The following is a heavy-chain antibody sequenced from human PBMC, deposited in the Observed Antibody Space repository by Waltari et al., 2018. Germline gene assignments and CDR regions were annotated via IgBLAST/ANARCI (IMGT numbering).Heavy chain of an antibody. CDR1: GLTFSSYE. D-gene: IGHD6-13*01. Sequence: EVQLVESGGGLVQPGGSLRLSCAASGLTFSSYEMNWVRQAPGKGLEWVSYISSSGSTIYYADSVKGRFTISRDNAKNSLYLQMNSLRAEDTAVYYCARDSSSWYERGKDYWGQGTLVTVSS. J-gene: IGHJ4*02. CDR3: ARDSSSWYERGKDY. CDR2: ISSSGSTI. V-gene: IGHV3-48*03.